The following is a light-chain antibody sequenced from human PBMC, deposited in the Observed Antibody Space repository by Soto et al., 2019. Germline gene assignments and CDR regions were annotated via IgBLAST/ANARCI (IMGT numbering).Light chain of an antibody. Sequence: QSALXQPPSVSGYPGQSVTISCTGTSSDVGSYNRVSWYQQPPGTAPKLMIYDVSNRPSGVPDRFSGSKSGNTASLTISGLQAEDEADYYCSSYTSSITYVFGTGTKVNVL. CDR1: SSDVGSYNR. CDR2: DVS. CDR3: SSYTSSITYV. J-gene: IGLJ1*01. V-gene: IGLV2-18*02.